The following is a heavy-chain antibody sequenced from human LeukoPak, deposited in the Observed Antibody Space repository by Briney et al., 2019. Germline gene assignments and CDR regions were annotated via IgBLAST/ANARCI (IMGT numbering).Heavy chain of an antibody. Sequence: PGGSLRLSCAASGFTFSSYGMHWVRQAPGKGLEWVAVISYDGSNKYYADSVKGRFTISRDNSKNTLYLQMNSLRAEDTAVYYCAKGGLYWGQGTLVTVSS. CDR2: ISYDGSNK. J-gene: IGHJ4*02. CDR1: GFTFSSYG. CDR3: AKGGLY. V-gene: IGHV3-30*18.